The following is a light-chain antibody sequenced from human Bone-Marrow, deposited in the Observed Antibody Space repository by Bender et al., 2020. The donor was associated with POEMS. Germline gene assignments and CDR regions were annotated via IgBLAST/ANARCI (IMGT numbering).Light chain of an antibody. V-gene: IGLV3-25*03. CDR1: ALPKQY. Sequence: SYELTQPPSVSVSPGQTARITCSGDALPKQYAYWYRQRPGQAPVLIIYRDTQRPSGIPERFSGSTSGTTVTLTIGGVQAEDEDHYHCQSTDSSGTYWVFGGGTKLTVV. CDR3: QSTDSSGTYWV. CDR2: RDT. J-gene: IGLJ3*02.